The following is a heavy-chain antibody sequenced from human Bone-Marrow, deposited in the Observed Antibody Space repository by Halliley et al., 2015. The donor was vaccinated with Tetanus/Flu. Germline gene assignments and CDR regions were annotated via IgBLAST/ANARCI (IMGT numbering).Heavy chain of an antibody. J-gene: IGHJ4*02. CDR3: ARGRADSPDF. CDR2: VFYSGRS. Sequence: VGYVFYSGRSNYNPPLRSRATISLDKSNNQFSLRLTSVTTADTAVYYCARGRADSPDFWGQGMLVTVSS. D-gene: IGHD2-15*01. V-gene: IGHV4-59*09.